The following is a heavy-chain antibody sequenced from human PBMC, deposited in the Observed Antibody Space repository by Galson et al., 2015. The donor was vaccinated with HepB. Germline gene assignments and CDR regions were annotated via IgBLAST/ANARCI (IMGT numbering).Heavy chain of an antibody. Sequence: SLRLSCAASGFTFSDYYMSWIRQAPGKGLEWLSYISHSTLYTNYADSVKGRFTISRDNAKNSLFLQMNSLRAEDTAVYYCARDLLIGGYSSTGGFDYWGQGTLVTVSS. D-gene: IGHD6-19*01. CDR1: GFTFSDYY. CDR3: ARDLLIGGYSSTGGFDY. J-gene: IGHJ4*02. V-gene: IGHV3-11*06. CDR2: ISHSTLYT.